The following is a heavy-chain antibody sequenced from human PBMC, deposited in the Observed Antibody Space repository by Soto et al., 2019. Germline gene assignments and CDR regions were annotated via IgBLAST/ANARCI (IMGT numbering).Heavy chain of an antibody. CDR2: IIPIFGTA. J-gene: IGHJ4*02. CDR3: ARERGAYYYDSSGYTFDY. Sequence: SVKVSCKASGGTFSRYSISWVRQAPGQGLEWMGGIIPIFGTANYAQKFQGRVTITADKSTSTAYMELSSLRSEDTAVYYCARERGAYYYDSSGYTFDYWGQGTLVTVSS. CDR1: GGTFSRYS. V-gene: IGHV1-69*06. D-gene: IGHD3-22*01.